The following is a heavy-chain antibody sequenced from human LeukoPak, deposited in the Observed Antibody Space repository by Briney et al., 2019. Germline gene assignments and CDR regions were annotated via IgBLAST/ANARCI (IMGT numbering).Heavy chain of an antibody. CDR3: AKDAYSGYDYPNY. J-gene: IGHJ4*02. D-gene: IGHD5-12*01. Sequence: GGSLRLSCAASGFTFSSYGMHWVRQAPGKGLEWVAVIWYDGSNKYYADSVKGRFTISRDNSKNTLYLQMNSLRVEDTAVYYCAKDAYSGYDYPNYWGQGTLVTVSS. CDR1: GFTFSSYG. CDR2: IWYDGSNK. V-gene: IGHV3-30*02.